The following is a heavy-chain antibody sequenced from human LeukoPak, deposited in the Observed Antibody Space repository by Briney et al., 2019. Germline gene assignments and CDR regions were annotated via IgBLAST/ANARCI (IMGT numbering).Heavy chain of an antibody. CDR1: GGSFSGYY. Sequence: PSETLSLTRAVYGGSFSGYYWSWIRQPPGKGLEWIGEINHSGSTNYNPSLKSRVTISVDTSKNQFSLKLSSVTAADTAVYYCARGLSHLSGEAFDYWGQGTLVTVSS. CDR3: ARGLSHLSGEAFDY. J-gene: IGHJ4*02. D-gene: IGHD3-10*01. V-gene: IGHV4-34*01. CDR2: INHSGST.